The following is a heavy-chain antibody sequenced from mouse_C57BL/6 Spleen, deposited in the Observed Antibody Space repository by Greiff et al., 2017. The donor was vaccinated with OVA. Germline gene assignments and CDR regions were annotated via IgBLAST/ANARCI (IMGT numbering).Heavy chain of an antibody. CDR3: ARGNYYYGSSYYFDY. Sequence: QVQLKQPGAELVMPGASVKLSCKASGYTFPSYWMHWVKQRPGQGLEWIGEIDPSDSYTNYNQKFKGKSTLTVDKSSSTAYMQLSSLTSEDSAVYYCARGNYYYGSSYYFDYWGQGTTLTVSS. J-gene: IGHJ2*01. CDR1: GYTFPSYW. D-gene: IGHD1-1*01. CDR2: IDPSDSYT. V-gene: IGHV1-69*01.